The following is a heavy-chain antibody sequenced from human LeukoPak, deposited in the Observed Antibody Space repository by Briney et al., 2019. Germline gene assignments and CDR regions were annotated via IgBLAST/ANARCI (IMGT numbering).Heavy chain of an antibody. CDR2: IKSKTDAGTI. J-gene: IGHJ4*02. V-gene: IGHV3-15*01. D-gene: IGHD1-1*01. CDR3: TTGGATTCYY. CDR1: GFTFSNAW. Sequence: PGGSLRLSCAASGFTFSNAWMSWVRQAPGKGLECVGHIKSKTDAGTIDYAAPVKGRFIISRDDSKNTLYLQMNSLKSEDTAVYYCTTGGATTCYYWGQGALVTVSS.